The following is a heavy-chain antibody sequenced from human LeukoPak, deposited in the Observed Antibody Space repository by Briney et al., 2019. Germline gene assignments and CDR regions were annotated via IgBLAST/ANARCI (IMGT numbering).Heavy chain of an antibody. CDR1: GYSFATYW. D-gene: IGHD2-2*01. CDR3: ATPYPREYCSSTTCYFNY. CDR2: IYPDDSDT. V-gene: IGHV5-51*01. J-gene: IGHJ4*02. Sequence: GESLQISCKVSGYSFATYWIGWVRQTPGKGLEWMGIIYPDDSDTRYSPSFQGQVTISADKSISTAYLQWSSLKASDTAMCYCATPYPREYCSSTTCYFNYWGQGTLVTVSS.